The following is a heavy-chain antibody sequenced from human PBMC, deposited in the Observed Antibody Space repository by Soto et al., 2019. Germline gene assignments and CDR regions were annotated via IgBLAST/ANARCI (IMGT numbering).Heavy chain of an antibody. CDR1: VGSIGCRY. Sequence: PSETLSLTCTVSVGSIGCRYWVWIRQPPGKGLEWIGYVYYSGSSTSNPSLKSRVTMSADTSKNQLSLKVRSVAAADTAVYYCARVGERWQYFDWFYYFDSWGQGALVTVSS. V-gene: IGHV4-59*11. CDR2: VYYSGSS. D-gene: IGHD3-9*01. CDR3: ARVGERWQYFDWFYYFDS. J-gene: IGHJ4*02.